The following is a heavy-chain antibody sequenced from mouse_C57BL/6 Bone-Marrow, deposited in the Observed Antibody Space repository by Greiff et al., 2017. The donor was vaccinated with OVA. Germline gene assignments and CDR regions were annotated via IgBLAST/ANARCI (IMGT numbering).Heavy chain of an antibody. CDR3: ARGQLRLVFAY. CDR1: GYTFTSYG. CDR2: IYPRSGNT. D-gene: IGHD3-2*02. Sequence: VQLQQSGAELARPEASVKLSCKASGYTFTSYGISWVKQRTGQGLEWIGEIYPRSGNTYYNEKFKGKATLTADKSSSTAYMELRSLTSEDSAVYFCARGQLRLVFAYWGQGTLVTVSA. J-gene: IGHJ3*01. V-gene: IGHV1-81*01.